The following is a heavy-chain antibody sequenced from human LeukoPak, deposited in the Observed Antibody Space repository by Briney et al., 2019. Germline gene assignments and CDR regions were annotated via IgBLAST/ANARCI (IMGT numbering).Heavy chain of an antibody. CDR1: GGSFSDYS. Sequence: SETLSLTCAVYGGSFSDYSWSWIRQPPGKGLEWIGEINHSGSTNYNASLKSRVTISADTSKNQFSLKLSSVTAADTAVYYCARVADSYYYYMDVWGKGTTVTVSS. J-gene: IGHJ6*03. V-gene: IGHV4-34*01. CDR2: INHSGST. D-gene: IGHD6-13*01. CDR3: ARVADSYYYYMDV.